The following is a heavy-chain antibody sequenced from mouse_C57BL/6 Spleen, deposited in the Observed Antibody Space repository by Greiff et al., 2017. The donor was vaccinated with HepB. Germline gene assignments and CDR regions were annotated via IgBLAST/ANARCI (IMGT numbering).Heavy chain of an antibody. V-gene: IGHV14-1*01. D-gene: IGHD2-1*01. Sequence: VQLQQSGAELVRPGASVKLSCTASGFNITDYYMHWVKQSPEQGLEWIGRIDPEDGDTEYAPKFQGKATMTADTYSNTSYLLHSILTSEDTAVYYCTTDGNYGYWGQGITLTVAT. CDR3: TTDGNYGY. CDR2: IDPEDGDT. CDR1: GFNITDYY. J-gene: IGHJ2*01.